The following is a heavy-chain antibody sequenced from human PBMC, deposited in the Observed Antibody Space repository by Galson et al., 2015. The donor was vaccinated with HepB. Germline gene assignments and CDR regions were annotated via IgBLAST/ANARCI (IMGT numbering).Heavy chain of an antibody. CDR1: RFTFSNYV. Sequence: SLRLSCAASRFTFSNYVMNWVRQAPGKGLEWVALMSYDGNNKFYADSVKGRFTISRDNSKNTLYLQMNSLRVEDTAVYYCARDSIVRAPRGDNYCDYWGQGTLVAVSS. V-gene: IGHV3-30*03. J-gene: IGHJ4*02. CDR2: MSYDGNNK. CDR3: ARDSIVRAPRGDNYCDY. D-gene: IGHD1-26*01.